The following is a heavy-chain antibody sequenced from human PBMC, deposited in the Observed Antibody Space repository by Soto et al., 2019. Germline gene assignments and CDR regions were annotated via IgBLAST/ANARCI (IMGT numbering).Heavy chain of an antibody. Sequence: ASVKVSCKASGYTFTSYYMHWVRQAPGQGLQRMGIINPNHGIASYAQKSQGRGTTTADKSTSTAYMELSSLRSEDTAVYYCARGSRYCSSTSCYDANYYYYYMDVWGKGTTVTVSS. CDR3: ARGSRYCSSTSCYDANYYYYYMDV. D-gene: IGHD2-2*01. J-gene: IGHJ6*03. V-gene: IGHV1-46*01. CDR2: INPNHGIA. CDR1: GYTFTSYY.